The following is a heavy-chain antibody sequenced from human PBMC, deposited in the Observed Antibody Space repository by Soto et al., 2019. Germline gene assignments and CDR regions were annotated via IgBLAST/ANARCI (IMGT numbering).Heavy chain of an antibody. CDR3: ARGVWFGAHCGVDV. CDR2: SKDKASNYAT. CDR1: GFTFSGSA. D-gene: IGHD3-10*01. V-gene: IGHV3-73*02. J-gene: IGHJ6*02. Sequence: EVQLVESGGGLVQPGGSLKLSCAASGFTFSGSAVHWVRQASGKGLEWVGRSKDKASNYATGYSASLQGRFTISRDDSKNTADLQMNSLKTEDTAVYYCARGVWFGAHCGVDVWGQGTTVTVAS.